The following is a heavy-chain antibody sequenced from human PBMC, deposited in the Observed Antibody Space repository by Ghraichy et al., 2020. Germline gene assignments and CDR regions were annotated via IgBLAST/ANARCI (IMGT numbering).Heavy chain of an antibody. V-gene: IGHV4-39*01. D-gene: IGHD3-3*01. Sequence: SETLSLTCTVSGGSISSSSYYWGWIRQPPGKGLEWIGSIYYSGSTYYNPSLKSRVTISVDTSKNQFSLKLSSVTAADTAVYYCARIFFGVVIMGYYGMDVWGQGTTVTVSS. CDR2: IYYSGST. CDR1: GGSISSSSYY. J-gene: IGHJ6*02. CDR3: ARIFFGVVIMGYYGMDV.